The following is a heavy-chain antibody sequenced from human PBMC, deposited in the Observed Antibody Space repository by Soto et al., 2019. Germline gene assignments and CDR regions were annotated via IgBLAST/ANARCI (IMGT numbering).Heavy chain of an antibody. J-gene: IGHJ3*02. CDR1: GYTFTSYY. V-gene: IGHV1-46*01. CDR2: INPSGGST. D-gene: IGHD6-13*01. Sequence: ASVKVSCKASGYTFTSYYVHWVRQAPGQGLEWMGIINPSGGSTSYAQKFQGRVTMTRDTSTSTVYMELSSLRSEDTAVYYGARSYRSSWYAFDIWGQGKMVTFSS. CDR3: ARSYRSSWYAFDI.